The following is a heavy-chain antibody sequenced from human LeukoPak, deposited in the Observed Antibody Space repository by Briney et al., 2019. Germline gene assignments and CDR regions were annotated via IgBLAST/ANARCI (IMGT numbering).Heavy chain of an antibody. CDR1: GYTFTSSD. V-gene: IGHV1-8*01. Sequence: ASVWVSSKASGYTFTSSDIKWVRHAPGQGLERRGCMIPNSGNTDYAQKFQGRVTMTRNTSISTAYMELSTLRSEDTAVYYWARGPPPYCSGDSCYSFLYLHHWGQGTLVTVSS. D-gene: IGHD2-15*01. CDR2: MIPNSGNT. CDR3: ARGPPPYCSGDSCYSFLYLHH. J-gene: IGHJ1*01.